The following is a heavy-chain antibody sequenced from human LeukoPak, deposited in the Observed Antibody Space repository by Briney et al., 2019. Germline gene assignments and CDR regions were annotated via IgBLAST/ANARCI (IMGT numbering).Heavy chain of an antibody. D-gene: IGHD3-22*01. CDR3: ARHVSPYYDSSGYFFWFDY. CDR2: INHSGST. CDR1: GGSFSGYY. V-gene: IGHV4-34*01. J-gene: IGHJ4*02. Sequence: PETLSLTCAVYGGSFSGYYWSWIRQPPGKGLEWIGEINHSGSTNYNPSLKSRVTISVDTSKNQFSLKLSSVTAADTAVYYCARHVSPYYDSSGYFFWFDYWGQGTLVTVSS.